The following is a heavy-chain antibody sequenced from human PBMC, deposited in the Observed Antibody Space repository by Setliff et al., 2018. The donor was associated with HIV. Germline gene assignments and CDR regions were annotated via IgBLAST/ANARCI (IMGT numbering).Heavy chain of an antibody. Sequence: GGSLRLSCTASGFTFGDYAMSWVRQAPGKGLEWVSAISGSGDSTYYADSVKGRFTISRDNSKSTLYLQMNSLRAEDTAVYYCARVSDSSGYYYEGYFDYWGQGTLVTVSS. D-gene: IGHD3-22*01. CDR1: GFTFGDYA. CDR2: ISGSGDST. CDR3: ARVSDSSGYYYEGYFDY. J-gene: IGHJ4*02. V-gene: IGHV3-23*01.